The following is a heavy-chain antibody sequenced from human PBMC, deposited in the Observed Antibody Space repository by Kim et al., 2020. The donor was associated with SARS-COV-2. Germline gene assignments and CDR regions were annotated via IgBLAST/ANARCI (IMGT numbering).Heavy chain of an antibody. J-gene: IGHJ4*02. D-gene: IGHD6-19*01. Sequence: NNEQKFPGRVTITADKSTSTAYMKLSSLRSENTAVYYCARGVRAGYYFDYWGQGTLVTVSS. CDR3: ARGVRAGYYFDY. V-gene: IGHV1-69*04.